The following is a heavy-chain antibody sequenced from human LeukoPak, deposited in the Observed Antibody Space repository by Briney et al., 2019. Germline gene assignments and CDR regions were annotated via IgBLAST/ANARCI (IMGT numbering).Heavy chain of an antibody. CDR3: AREGLQGATKDY. D-gene: IGHD1-26*01. V-gene: IGHV1-2*02. J-gene: IGHJ4*02. CDR1: GGTFSSYA. Sequence: ASVKVSCKASGGTFSSYAISWVRQAPGQGLEWMGWINPNSGGTNYAQKFQGRVTMTRDTSISTAYMELSRLRSDDTAVYYCAREGLQGATKDYWGQGTLVTVSS. CDR2: INPNSGGT.